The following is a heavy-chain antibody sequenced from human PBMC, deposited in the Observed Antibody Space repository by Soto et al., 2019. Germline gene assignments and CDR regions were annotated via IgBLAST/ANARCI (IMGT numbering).Heavy chain of an antibody. CDR1: GGSISSSSYY. CDR3: ARHNSRMGRWNDRARIDY. CDR2: IYYSGST. D-gene: IGHD1-1*01. V-gene: IGHV4-39*01. J-gene: IGHJ4*02. Sequence: ASETLSLTCTVSGGSISSSSYYWGWIRQPPGKGLEWIGSIYYSGSTYYNPSLKSRVTISVDTSKNQFSLKLSSVTAADTAVYYCARHNSRMGRWNDRARIDYWGQGTLVTVSS.